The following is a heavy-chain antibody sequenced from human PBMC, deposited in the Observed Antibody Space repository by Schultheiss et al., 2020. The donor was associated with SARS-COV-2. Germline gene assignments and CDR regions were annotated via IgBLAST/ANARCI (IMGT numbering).Heavy chain of an antibody. V-gene: IGHV4-4*02. CDR3: ARVGIAAAGTGSYFDY. J-gene: IGHJ4*02. CDR1: GGSISSSNW. D-gene: IGHD6-13*01. Sequence: SETLSLTCAVSGGSISSSNWWSWVRQPPGKGLEWIGEIYHSGSTNYNPSLKSRVTISVDKSKNQFSLKLSSVTAADTAVYYCARVGIAAAGTGSYFDYWGQGTLVTVSS. CDR2: IYHSGST.